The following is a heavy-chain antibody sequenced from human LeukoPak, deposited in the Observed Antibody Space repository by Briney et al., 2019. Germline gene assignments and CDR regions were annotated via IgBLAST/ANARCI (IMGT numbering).Heavy chain of an antibody. Sequence: SETLSLTCAVYGGSFSGYYWSWIRQPPGKGLEWIGEINHSGSTNYNPSLKSRVTISVDTSKNQFSLKLSSVTAADTAVYYCARGQAEIAAAGVRSTDYWGQGTLVTVSS. CDR1: GGSFSGYY. V-gene: IGHV4-34*01. CDR3: ARGQAEIAAAGVRSTDY. J-gene: IGHJ4*02. D-gene: IGHD6-13*01. CDR2: INHSGST.